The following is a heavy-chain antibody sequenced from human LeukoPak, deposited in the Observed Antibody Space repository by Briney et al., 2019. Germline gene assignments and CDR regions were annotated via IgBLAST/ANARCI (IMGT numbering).Heavy chain of an antibody. Sequence: GSLRLSCTGSGFTFGDYAMTWFRRAPGKGLEWIGYIYYSGSTNYNPSLKSRVTISVDTSKNQFSLKLTSVTAADTAVYFCARAPSGCGGTCAFDSWGQGTLVTVSS. CDR1: GFTFGDYA. J-gene: IGHJ4*02. V-gene: IGHV4-59*12. CDR2: IYYSGST. D-gene: IGHD2-15*01. CDR3: ARAPSGCGGTCAFDS.